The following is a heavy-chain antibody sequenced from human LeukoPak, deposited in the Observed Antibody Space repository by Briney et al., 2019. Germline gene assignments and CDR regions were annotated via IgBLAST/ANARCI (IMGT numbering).Heavy chain of an antibody. J-gene: IGHJ4*02. CDR3: ARGGRAGTYYFDY. Sequence: VKVSCKASGVTFSSYAISWVRQAPGQGLEWMGGIIPIFGTANYAQKFQGRVTITTDESTSTAYMELNSLRSEDTAVYYCARGGRAGTYYFDYWGQGTLVTVSS. CDR1: GVTFSSYA. D-gene: IGHD6-13*01. V-gene: IGHV1-69*05. CDR2: IIPIFGTA.